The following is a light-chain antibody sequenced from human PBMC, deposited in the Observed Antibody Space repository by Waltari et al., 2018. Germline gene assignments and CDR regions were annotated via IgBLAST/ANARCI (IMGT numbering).Light chain of an antibody. J-gene: IGLJ2*01. CDR2: NNK. V-gene: IGLV1-44*01. Sequence: QSVLTQPPSASGTPGQRITISCSGSRSNIGNNVVHWYQQVPGSAPRLLIYNNKPRPSGVPDRFSGSRSGTSASLAISGLQSEDEADFYCAAWDDSLKVVFGGGTKLTVL. CDR1: RSNIGNNV. CDR3: AAWDDSLKVV.